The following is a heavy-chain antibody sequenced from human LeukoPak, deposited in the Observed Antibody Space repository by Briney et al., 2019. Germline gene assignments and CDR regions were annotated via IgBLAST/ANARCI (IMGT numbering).Heavy chain of an antibody. J-gene: IGHJ4*02. Sequence: PGGSLRLSCAASGFTFRSYAMHWVRQAPGKGLEWVAVISYDGSNKYYVDSVKGRFTISRDNSKNTLYLQMNSLRAEDTAVYYCAREESGYSYGYNYWGQGTLVTVSS. CDR1: GFTFRSYA. CDR2: ISYDGSNK. V-gene: IGHV3-30*04. CDR3: AREESGYSYGYNY. D-gene: IGHD5-18*01.